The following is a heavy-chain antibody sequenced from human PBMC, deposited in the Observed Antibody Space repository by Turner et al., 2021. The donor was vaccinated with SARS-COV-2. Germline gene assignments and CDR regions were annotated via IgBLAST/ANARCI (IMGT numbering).Heavy chain of an antibody. CDR3: AIYYYDSSGYHYAFDY. Sequence: QVQLQESGPGLVKPSETLSLTCTVSGGSISSYYWSWIRQPPGKGLEWIGYIYYSGSTNYNPSLKSRVTISVDTSKNQFSLKLSSVTAADTAVYYCAIYYYDSSGYHYAFDYWGQGTLVTVSS. V-gene: IGHV4-59*01. D-gene: IGHD3-22*01. J-gene: IGHJ4*02. CDR2: IYYSGST. CDR1: GGSISSYY.